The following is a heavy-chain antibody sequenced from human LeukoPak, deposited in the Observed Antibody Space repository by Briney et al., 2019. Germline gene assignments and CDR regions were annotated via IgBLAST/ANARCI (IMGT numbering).Heavy chain of an antibody. CDR1: GYNFTNYW. V-gene: IGHV5-10-1*01. Sequence: GESPKISCKGSGYNFTNYWISWVRQMPGKGLEWMGRIDPSNSYTNYSPPFQGHVTISADRSISTAYLQWNSLKASDTAMYYCARHADYHILTGFDYRGQGTLVTVS. CDR2: IDPSNSYT. CDR3: ARHADYHILTGFDY. D-gene: IGHD3-9*01. J-gene: IGHJ4*02.